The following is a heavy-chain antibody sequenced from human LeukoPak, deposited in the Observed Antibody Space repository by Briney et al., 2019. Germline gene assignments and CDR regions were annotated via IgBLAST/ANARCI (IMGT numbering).Heavy chain of an antibody. CDR3: ARDSASGITGTTYYFDY. CDR2: INSDGSST. CDR1: GFTFSSYW. D-gene: IGHD1-14*01. V-gene: IGHV3-74*01. J-gene: IGHJ4*02. Sequence: GGSLRLSCAASGFTFSSYWMHWVRQAPGKGLVWVSRINSDGSSTSYADSVKGRFTISRDNAKNTLYLQMSSLRAEDTAVYYCARDSASGITGTTYYFDYWGQGTLVTVSS.